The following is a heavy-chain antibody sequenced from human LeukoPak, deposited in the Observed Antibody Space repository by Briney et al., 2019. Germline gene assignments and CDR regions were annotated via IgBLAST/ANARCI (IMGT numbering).Heavy chain of an antibody. CDR2: INPNSGGT. V-gene: IGHV1-2*06. J-gene: IGHJ4*02. CDR3: ARVGDIVVVPAAISY. D-gene: IGHD2-2*02. Sequence: ASVKVSCKASGYPFTDYYMHWVREAPGQGLEWMGRINPNSGGTNYALKFQGRVTMTRDTSISTAYMELSRLRSDDTAVYYCARVGDIVVVPAAISYWGQGTLVTVSS. CDR1: GYPFTDYY.